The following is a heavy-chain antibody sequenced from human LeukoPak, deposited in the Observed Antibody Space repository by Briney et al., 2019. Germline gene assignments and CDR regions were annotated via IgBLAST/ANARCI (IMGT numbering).Heavy chain of an antibody. J-gene: IGHJ4*02. CDR3: AKPDTGWKYHYFDY. V-gene: IGHV3-23*01. CDR2: ISGSGGST. D-gene: IGHD1-7*01. Sequence: PGGSLRLSCAASGFILTTYDMNWVRQAPGKGLEWVSAISGSGGSTYYADSVKGRFTISRDNSKNTLYLQMNSLRAEDTAVYYCAKPDTGWKYHYFDYWGQGTLVTVSS. CDR1: GFILTTYD.